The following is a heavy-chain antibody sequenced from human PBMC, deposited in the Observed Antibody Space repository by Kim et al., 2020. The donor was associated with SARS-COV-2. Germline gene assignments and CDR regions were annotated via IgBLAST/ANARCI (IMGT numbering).Heavy chain of an antibody. CDR3: ARGRAGVVPAPILGLGPHYDYFIMDV. Sequence: SETLSLTCAVYSGSFSGHYWSWIRQPPGKGLEWIGKIHESGSAKYNPSLMSRVSISIDGSKNQFSLKLSSVTAADTGFYYCARGRAGVVPAPILGLGPHYDYFIMDVWGHGTTVTVSS. J-gene: IGHJ6*02. D-gene: IGHD2-2*02. CDR2: IHESGSA. CDR1: SGSFSGHY. V-gene: IGHV4-34*01.